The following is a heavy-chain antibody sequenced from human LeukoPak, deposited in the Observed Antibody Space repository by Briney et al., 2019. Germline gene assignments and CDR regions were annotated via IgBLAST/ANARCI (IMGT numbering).Heavy chain of an antibody. CDR2: VYHTGST. CDR1: GGSISSYF. CDR3: ARGRVSSSTWYSTYYYYFYMDV. D-gene: IGHD1-1*01. V-gene: IGHV4-59*01. J-gene: IGHJ6*03. Sequence: PSETLSLTCTVSGGSISSYFWSWIRQPPGKGLERIGYVYHTGSTNFNPSLNGRVSISRDTTNNLFSLRLRSVTAADTDVYFCARGRVSSSTWYSTYYYYFYMDVWGKGTTVTVSS.